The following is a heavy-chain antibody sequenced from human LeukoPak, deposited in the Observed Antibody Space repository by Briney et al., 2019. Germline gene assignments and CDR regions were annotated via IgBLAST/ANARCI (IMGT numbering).Heavy chain of an antibody. CDR3: ARDNPDYSNNWWFDP. J-gene: IGHJ5*02. Sequence: GGSLRLSCEASGFTFSTYSMNWVRQAPGKGLEWVSSVTSRSSYKYYADSVKGRFTISRDDAKNSLYRQMNSLRVEDTAVYYCARDNPDYSNNWWFDPWGQGTLVTVSS. D-gene: IGHD4-11*01. CDR1: GFTFSTYS. V-gene: IGHV3-21*01. CDR2: VTSRSSYK.